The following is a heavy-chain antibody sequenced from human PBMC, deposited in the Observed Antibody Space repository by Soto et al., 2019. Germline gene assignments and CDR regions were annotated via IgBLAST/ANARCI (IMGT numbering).Heavy chain of an antibody. CDR2: IYYSGST. CDR1: GGSISSGDYY. CDR3: ASTPHCSGGSCCGRRGVFDY. V-gene: IGHV4-30-4*01. D-gene: IGHD2-15*01. Sequence: QVQLQESGPGLVKPSQTLSLTCTVSGGSISSGDYYWSWIRQPPGKGLEWIGCIYYSGSTYYNPSLKSRVTISVDTSKNQFSLKLSCVTAGDTAVYYCASTPHCSGGSCCGRRGVFDYWGQGTLVTVSS. J-gene: IGHJ4*02.